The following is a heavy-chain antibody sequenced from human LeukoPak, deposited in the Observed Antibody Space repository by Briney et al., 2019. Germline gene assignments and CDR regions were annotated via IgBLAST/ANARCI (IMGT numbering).Heavy chain of an antibody. J-gene: IGHJ4*02. Sequence: SETLSLTCAVYGGSFSGYYWSWIRQPPGKGLEWIGEINLSGITNYNPSLKSRVTISVDTSKNQFSLNLNSVTAADTAVYYCARRTVYCTDGECYSVNFDYWGLGNLVTVSS. CDR3: ARRTVYCTDGECYSVNFDY. CDR2: INLSGIT. CDR1: GGSFSGYY. D-gene: IGHD2-8*01. V-gene: IGHV4-34*01.